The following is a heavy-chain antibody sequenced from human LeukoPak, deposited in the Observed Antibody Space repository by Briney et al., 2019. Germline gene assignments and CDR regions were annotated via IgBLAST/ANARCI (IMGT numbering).Heavy chain of an antibody. CDR1: GYTFNTYD. V-gene: IGHV1-8*03. Sequence: ASVKVSRTASGYTFNTYDINWVRQATGQGLEWMGWMKPDSGATGYAPRFQGRVTITRNMSISTAYMELSSLRSEDTAVYYCARQVTPDYGMDVWGQGTTVTVSS. CDR2: MKPDSGAT. J-gene: IGHJ6*02. CDR3: ARQVTPDYGMDV. D-gene: IGHD2-21*02.